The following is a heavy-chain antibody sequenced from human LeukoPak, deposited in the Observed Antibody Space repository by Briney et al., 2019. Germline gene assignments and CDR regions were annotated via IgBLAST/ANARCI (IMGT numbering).Heavy chain of an antibody. D-gene: IGHD5-12*01. CDR3: ARGGGYDYFDY. CDR2: IDQDGSEQ. Sequence: PGGSLRLSCVASGSTFTTYWMSWVRQAPGKGLEGVANIDQDGSEQYYVDSVKGRFTISRDNAKNSLYLQMNSLRAEDTAFYYCARGGGYDYFDYWGQGTLVTVSS. CDR1: GSTFTTYW. V-gene: IGHV3-7*05. J-gene: IGHJ4*02.